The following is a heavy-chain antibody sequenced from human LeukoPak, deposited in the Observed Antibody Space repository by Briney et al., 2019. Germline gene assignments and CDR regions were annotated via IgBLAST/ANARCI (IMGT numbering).Heavy chain of an antibody. CDR2: IYSGGST. J-gene: IGHJ4*02. D-gene: IGHD3-22*01. Sequence: GGSLRLSCAASGFTVSSNYMSWVRQAPGKGLEWVSVIYSGGSTYYADSVKGRFTISRDNSKNTLYLQMNSLRAEDTAVYYCARDHLGDYDSSGYYPYWGQGTLVTVSS. V-gene: IGHV3-66*01. CDR1: GFTVSSNY. CDR3: ARDHLGDYDSSGYYPY.